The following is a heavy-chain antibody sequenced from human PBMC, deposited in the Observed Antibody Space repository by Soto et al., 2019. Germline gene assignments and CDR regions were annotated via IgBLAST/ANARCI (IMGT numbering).Heavy chain of an antibody. J-gene: IGHJ4*02. CDR3: VSGNQAYYYDSSGYLDFDY. CDR1: GYTFTSYS. Sequence: GASVKVSCKASGYTFTSYSISWVRQAPGQRLDWMGWISAYNSNTNYAQKLQGRVTMTTDTSTSTAYMELRSLRSDDTAVYYCVSGNQAYYYDSSGYLDFDYWGQGTLVTVSS. V-gene: IGHV1-18*01. D-gene: IGHD3-22*01. CDR2: ISAYNSNT.